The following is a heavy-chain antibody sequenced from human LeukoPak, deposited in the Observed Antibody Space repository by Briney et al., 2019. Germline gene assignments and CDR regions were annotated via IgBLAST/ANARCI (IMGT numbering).Heavy chain of an antibody. D-gene: IGHD3-22*01. CDR2: IYYSGST. CDR3: ARVTGYVIEDYFDY. CDR1: GGSISSYY. J-gene: IGHJ4*02. Sequence: SETLSLTCTVSGGSISSYYWSWIRQPPGKGLEWIGYIYYSGSTNYNPSLKSRVTISVDTSKNQFSLKLSSVTAADTAIYYCARVTGYVIEDYFDYWGQGTLVTVSS. V-gene: IGHV4-59*01.